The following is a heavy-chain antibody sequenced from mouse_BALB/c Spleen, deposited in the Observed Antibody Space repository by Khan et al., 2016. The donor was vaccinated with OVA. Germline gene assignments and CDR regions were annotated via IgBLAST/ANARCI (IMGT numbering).Heavy chain of an antibody. J-gene: IGHJ3*01. D-gene: IGHD1-1*01. CDR2: VSTGGSYT. CDR3: TRLAYYYDSEGFAY. Sequence: EVELVESGGDLVKPGGSLKLSCAASGFTFSTYGMSWVRQAPDKRLEWVATVSTGGSYTYYPDSVKGRFTISRDNAKNTLYLQMSGVRSEEAAMFYCTRLAYYYDSEGFAYWGQGTLVTVSA. CDR1: GFTFSTYG. V-gene: IGHV5-6*01.